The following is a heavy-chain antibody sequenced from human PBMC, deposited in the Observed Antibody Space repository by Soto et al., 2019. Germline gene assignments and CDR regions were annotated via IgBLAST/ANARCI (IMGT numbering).Heavy chain of an antibody. CDR1: GYTFTSYG. CDR2: ISAYNGNT. V-gene: IGHV1-18*01. CDR3: AIDSRGYIPHWFDS. J-gene: IGHJ5*01. Sequence: QVQLVQSGAEVKKPGASVKVSCKASGYTFTSYGISWVRQAPGQGLEWMGWISAYNGNTNYAQKLQGRVSMTTDTSTSTAYMELRSLRTDDTAVYYCAIDSRGYIPHWFDSWGQGTLVTVSS. D-gene: IGHD3-22*01.